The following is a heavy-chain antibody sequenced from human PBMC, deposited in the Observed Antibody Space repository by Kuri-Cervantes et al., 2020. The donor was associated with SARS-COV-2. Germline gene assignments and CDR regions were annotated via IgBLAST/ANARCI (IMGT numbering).Heavy chain of an antibody. D-gene: IGHD3-3*01. CDR2: IYTSGST. V-gene: IGHV4-4*07. CDR1: GGSISSYY. J-gene: IGHJ3*02. Sequence: ESLKISCTVPGGSISSYYWSWIRQPAGKGLEWIGRIYTSGSTNYNPSLKSRVTMSVDTSKNQFSLKLSSVTAADTAVYYCARDYDFWSGSGAFDIWGQGTMVTVSS. CDR3: ARDYDFWSGSGAFDI.